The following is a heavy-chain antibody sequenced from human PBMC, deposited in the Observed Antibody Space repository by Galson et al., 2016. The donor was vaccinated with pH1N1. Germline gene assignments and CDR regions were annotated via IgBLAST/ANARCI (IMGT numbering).Heavy chain of an antibody. J-gene: IGHJ4*02. CDR1: GYTFTTFG. D-gene: IGHD4-23*01. CDR2: ISTSKGNT. V-gene: IGHV1-18*01. CDR3: ARDQNWYLDY. Sequence: SVKVSCKASGYTFTTFGISWVRQAPGKGLEWLGWISTSKGNTKNAQRLLDRVTMTRDTSTSTVFMELTSLRSDDTAIYYCARDQNWYLDYWGQGTLVTVSS.